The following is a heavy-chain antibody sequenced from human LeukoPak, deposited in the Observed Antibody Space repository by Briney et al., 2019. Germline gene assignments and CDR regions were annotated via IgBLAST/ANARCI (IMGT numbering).Heavy chain of an antibody. CDR3: ARETGYGSGRRAFDI. CDR1: GFTFSSYS. J-gene: IGHJ3*02. CDR2: ISSSSSYI. V-gene: IGHV3-21*01. Sequence: GGSLRLSCAASGFTFSSYSMNWVRQAPGKGLEWVSSISSSSSYIYYADSVKGRFTISRDNAKNSLYLQMNSLRAEDTAVYYCARETGYGSGRRAFDIWGQGTMVTVSS. D-gene: IGHD3-10*01.